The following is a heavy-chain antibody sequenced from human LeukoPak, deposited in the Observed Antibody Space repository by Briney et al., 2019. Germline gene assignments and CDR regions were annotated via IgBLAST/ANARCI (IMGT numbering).Heavy chain of an antibody. CDR1: GFTFSSYA. Sequence: GGSLRLSCAASGFTFSSYAMSWVRQAPGKGLEWVSAISGSGGSTYYADSVKGRFTISRDNSKNTLYLQMNSLRAEDTVVYYCAFPYDFWSGYLDYYGMDVWGQGTTVTVSS. CDR3: AFPYDFWSGYLDYYGMDV. D-gene: IGHD3-3*01. V-gene: IGHV3-23*01. CDR2: ISGSGGST. J-gene: IGHJ6*02.